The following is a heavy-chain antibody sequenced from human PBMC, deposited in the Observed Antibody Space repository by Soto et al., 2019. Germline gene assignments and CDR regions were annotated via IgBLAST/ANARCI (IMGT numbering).Heavy chain of an antibody. CDR3: ARWGLAIYECLLERAPPDAFDI. V-gene: IGHV1-3*01. CDR2: INAGNGNT. Sequence: ASVKVSCKASGYTFTSYAMHWVRQAPGQRLEWMGWINAGNGNTKYSQKLQGRVTMTTDTSTNTAYMELRSLRSDDTAVYYCARWGLAIYECLLERAPPDAFDIWGQGTMVTVSS. D-gene: IGHD3-3*01. J-gene: IGHJ3*02. CDR1: GYTFTSYA.